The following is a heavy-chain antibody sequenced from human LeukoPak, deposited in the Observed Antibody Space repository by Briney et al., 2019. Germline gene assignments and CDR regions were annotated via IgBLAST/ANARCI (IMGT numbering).Heavy chain of an antibody. D-gene: IGHD2-2*02. CDR3: ARGAATAATPFDY. Sequence: SETLSLTCTVSGGSISSYYWSWIRQPPGKGLEWIGYIYYSGSTNYNPSLKSRVTISVDTSKNQFSLKLSSVTAADTAAYYCARGAATAATPFDYWGQGTLVTVSS. CDR1: GGSISSYY. V-gene: IGHV4-59*01. J-gene: IGHJ4*02. CDR2: IYYSGST.